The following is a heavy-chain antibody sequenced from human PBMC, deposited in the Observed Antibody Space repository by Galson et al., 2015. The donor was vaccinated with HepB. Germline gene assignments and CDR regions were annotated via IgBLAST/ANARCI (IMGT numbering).Heavy chain of an antibody. Sequence: SVKVSCKASGYTFTGYYIHWVRQAPGQGLEWMGWITPNSGDTNYGQKFQGRVTMARDTSINTAYMELSRLKSDDTAVYYCARDGGGSGSQLFDYWGQGTLVTVAS. CDR2: ITPNSGDT. D-gene: IGHD3-16*01. CDR1: GYTFTGYY. V-gene: IGHV1-2*02. CDR3: ARDGGGSGSQLFDY. J-gene: IGHJ4*02.